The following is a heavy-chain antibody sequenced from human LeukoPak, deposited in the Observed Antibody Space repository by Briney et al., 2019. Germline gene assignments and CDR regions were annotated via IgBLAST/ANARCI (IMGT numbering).Heavy chain of an antibody. CDR3: ARGNEWELLLSDY. J-gene: IGHJ4*02. D-gene: IGHD1-26*01. CDR1: GYTFTGYY. Sequence: GASVKVPCKASGYTFTGYYMHWVRQAPGQGLEWMGWINPNSGGTNYAQKFQGRVTMTRDTSISTAYMELSRLRSDDTAVYYCARGNEWELLLSDYWGQGTLVTVSS. CDR2: INPNSGGT. V-gene: IGHV1-2*02.